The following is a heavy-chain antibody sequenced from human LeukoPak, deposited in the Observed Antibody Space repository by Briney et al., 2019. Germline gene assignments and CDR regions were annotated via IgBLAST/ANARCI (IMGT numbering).Heavy chain of an antibody. CDR1: GGSISSSDYY. CDR3: ARDNIAVAGTTLDY. Sequence: PSETLSLTCTVSGGSISSSDYYWGWIRQPPGKGLEWIGSIYYSGSTYYNPSLKSRVTISVDTSKNQFSLKLSSVTAADTAVYYCARDNIAVAGTTLDYWGQGTLVTVSS. D-gene: IGHD6-19*01. J-gene: IGHJ4*02. CDR2: IYYSGST. V-gene: IGHV4-39*02.